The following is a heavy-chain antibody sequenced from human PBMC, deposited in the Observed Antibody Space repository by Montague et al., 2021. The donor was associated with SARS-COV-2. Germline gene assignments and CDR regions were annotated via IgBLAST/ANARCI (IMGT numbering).Heavy chain of an antibody. J-gene: IGHJ6*02. Sequence: SETLSLTCAVYGGSFGDDHWSWIRQPPGKGLEWIGDIKQSGSTNYNPSRKSRVSISVDTSNKQFSLKVTSVTAADTAVYYCARLGAITLVRGITKADFSNYGMDVWGQGTTVTVSS. D-gene: IGHD3-10*01. CDR2: IKQSGST. CDR3: ARLGAITLVRGITKADFSNYGMDV. CDR1: GGSFGDDH. V-gene: IGHV4-34*01.